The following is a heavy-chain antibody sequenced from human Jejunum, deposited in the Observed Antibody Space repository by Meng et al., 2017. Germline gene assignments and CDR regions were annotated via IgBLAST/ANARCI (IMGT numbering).Heavy chain of an antibody. J-gene: IGHJ4*02. D-gene: IGHD1-7*01. Sequence: QVQLQESGPGLVSPSGTLSLTGAVAGGSITGTNWWTWVRQAPGKGLVWIGEIYHSGTTNYNPSLKSRVAISADKSKNQFSFNLYSLSAADTAVYYCATRTRDSFDYWGQGSLVTVSS. CDR1: GGSITGTNW. V-gene: IGHV4-4*02. CDR2: IYHSGTT. CDR3: ATRTRDSFDY.